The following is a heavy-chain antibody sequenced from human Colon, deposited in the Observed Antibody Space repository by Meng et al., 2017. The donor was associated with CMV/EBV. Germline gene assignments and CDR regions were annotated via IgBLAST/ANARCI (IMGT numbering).Heavy chain of an antibody. V-gene: IGHV3-23*01. CDR2: INSTGDET. Sequence: GESLKISCAFSGISFKSYAMSWVRQAPGQGLEWVAVINSTGDETYYADSVKGRFIVSRDNAKNTLFLQTSGLGAEDTAVYYCAKNLFVPPAIMSVFAPNDYWGQGMLVTVSS. J-gene: IGHJ4*02. CDR3: AKNLFVPPAIMSVFAPNDY. D-gene: IGHD2-2*02. CDR1: GISFKSYA.